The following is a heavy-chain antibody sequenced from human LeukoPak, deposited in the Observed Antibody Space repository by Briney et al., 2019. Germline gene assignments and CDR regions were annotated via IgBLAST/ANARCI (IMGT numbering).Heavy chain of an antibody. Sequence: PGGSLRLSCVASGFTFSTYGMSWVRQAPGKGLGWVSAISGSGGSTYYADSVNGRFTISRDNSKNTLYLQMNSLRAEDTAVYYCAKYGSGLRDYWGQGTLVTVSS. CDR2: ISGSGGST. J-gene: IGHJ4*02. CDR1: GFTFSTYG. CDR3: AKYGSGLRDY. V-gene: IGHV3-23*01. D-gene: IGHD3-10*01.